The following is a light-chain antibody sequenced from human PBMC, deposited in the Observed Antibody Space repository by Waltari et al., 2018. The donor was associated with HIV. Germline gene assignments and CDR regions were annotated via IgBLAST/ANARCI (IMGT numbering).Light chain of an antibody. CDR1: QSISPY. J-gene: IGKJ4*01. V-gene: IGKV1-39*01. Sequence: DIQMTQSPSSLSASVGARVIITCRASQSISPYVNWYQQTPGSAPKLLIRAASSLQGGVPSRFSGSGSGTDFSLTISSLQSEDFATYYCQQSYGTPLTFGGGTRVEIK. CDR2: AAS. CDR3: QQSYGTPLT.